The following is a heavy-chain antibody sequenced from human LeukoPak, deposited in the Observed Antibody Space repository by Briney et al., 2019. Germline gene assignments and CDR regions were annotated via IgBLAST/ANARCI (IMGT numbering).Heavy chain of an antibody. CDR2: VYSSGST. V-gene: IGHV4-59*08. CDR1: NGSISSYY. J-gene: IGHJ4*02. D-gene: IGHD6-13*01. CDR3: ARHSVAAAEFDY. Sequence: PSETLSLTCTVSNGSISSYYWSWIRQPPGKGLEWIGYVYSSGSTNYNPSLKSRVTISVDTSKNQFSLKLSSVTAADTAVYYCARHSVAAAEFDYWGQGTLVTVSS.